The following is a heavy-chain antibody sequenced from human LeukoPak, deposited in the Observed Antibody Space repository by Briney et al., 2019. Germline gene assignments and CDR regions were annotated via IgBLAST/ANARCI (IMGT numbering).Heavy chain of an antibody. D-gene: IGHD6-13*01. J-gene: IGHJ6*02. Sequence: ASVKVSCKASGGTFSSYAISWVRQAPGQGLEWMGRIIPILGIANYAQKFQGRVTITADKSTSTAYMELSSLRSEDTAVYYCASSPLAAAGAGYGMDVWGQGTTVTVSS. CDR1: GGTFSSYA. CDR2: IIPILGIA. CDR3: ASSPLAAAGAGYGMDV. V-gene: IGHV1-69*04.